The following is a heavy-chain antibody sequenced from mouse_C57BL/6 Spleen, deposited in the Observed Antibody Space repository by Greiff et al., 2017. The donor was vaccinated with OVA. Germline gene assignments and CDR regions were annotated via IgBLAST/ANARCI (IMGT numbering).Heavy chain of an antibody. D-gene: IGHD2-4*01. Sequence: VQLVESGPGLVQPSQSLSITCTVSGFSLTSYGVHWVRQSPGKGLEWLGVIWSGGSTDYNAAFISRLSISKDNSKSQVFFKMNSLQADDTAIYYCARNPIYYDYAYYAMDYWGQGTSVTVSS. V-gene: IGHV2-2*01. J-gene: IGHJ4*01. CDR3: ARNPIYYDYAYYAMDY. CDR2: IWSGGST. CDR1: GFSLTSYG.